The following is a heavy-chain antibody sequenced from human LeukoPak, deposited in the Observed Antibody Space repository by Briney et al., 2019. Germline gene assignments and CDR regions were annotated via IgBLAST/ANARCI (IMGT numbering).Heavy chain of an antibody. CDR1: GFTFSSYA. CDR2: ISGSGGST. Sequence: GGSLRLSCAASGFTFSSYAMSWVRQAPGKGLEWVSAISGSGGSTYYADSVKGRFTISRDNSKNTLYLQMNSLRAEDTAVYYCAKIRRIQHKYCTGGVCADAFDICGQGTMVTVSS. J-gene: IGHJ3*02. D-gene: IGHD2-8*02. CDR3: AKIRRIQHKYCTGGVCADAFDI. V-gene: IGHV3-23*01.